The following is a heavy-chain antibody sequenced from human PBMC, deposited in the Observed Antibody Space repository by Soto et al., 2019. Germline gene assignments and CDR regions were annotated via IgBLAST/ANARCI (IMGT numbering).Heavy chain of an antibody. CDR2: IYKSATT. CDR1: GDSISSVDYF. Sequence: LSLTCSVSGDSISSVDYFWAWIRQPPGQALEYIGYIYKSATTYYNPSFESRVAISLDTSKSQFSLNVTSVTAADTAVYFCARGRYCLTGRCFPNWFDSWGQGTLVTVSS. J-gene: IGHJ5*01. V-gene: IGHV4-30-4*01. CDR3: ARGRYCLTGRCFPNWFDS. D-gene: IGHD2-15*01.